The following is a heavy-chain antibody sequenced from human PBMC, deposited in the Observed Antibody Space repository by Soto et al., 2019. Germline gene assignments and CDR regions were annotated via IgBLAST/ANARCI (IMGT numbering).Heavy chain of an antibody. J-gene: IGHJ3*02. CDR3: AREERYCTNGVCYMGAFDI. Sequence: ASVKVSCKASGYTFTSYGISWVRQAPGQGLEWMGWISAYNGNTNYAQRLQGRVTMTTDTSTSTAYMELRSLRSDDTAVYYCAREERYCTNGVCYMGAFDIWGQGTMVTV. CDR1: GYTFTSYG. CDR2: ISAYNGNT. V-gene: IGHV1-18*01. D-gene: IGHD2-8*01.